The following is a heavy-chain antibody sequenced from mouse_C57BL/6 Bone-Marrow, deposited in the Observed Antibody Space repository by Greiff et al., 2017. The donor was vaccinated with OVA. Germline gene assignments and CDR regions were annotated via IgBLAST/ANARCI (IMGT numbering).Heavy chain of an antibody. D-gene: IGHD2-4*01. CDR3: ARRDDYDGGSMDY. CDR2: IYPGSGNT. Sequence: VQLQQSGAELVRPGASVKLSCKASGYTFTDYYINWVKQRPGQGLEWIARIYPGSGNTYYNEKFKGKATLTAEKSSSTAYMQLSSLTSEDSAVYFCARRDDYDGGSMDYWGQGTSVTVSS. J-gene: IGHJ4*01. CDR1: GYTFTDYY. V-gene: IGHV1-76*01.